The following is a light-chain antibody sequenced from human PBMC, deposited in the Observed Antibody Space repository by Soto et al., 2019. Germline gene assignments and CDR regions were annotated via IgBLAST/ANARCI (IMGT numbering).Light chain of an antibody. CDR2: DVS. Sequence: QSVLTQPPSASGSPGHSVTISCTGTSSDVGGYNYVSWYQQHPGKAPKLMIYDVSQRPSGVPDRFSGSKSGNTASLTVSGLQAEDEADYYCSSYAGTYIVFGTGTKVTVL. CDR3: SSYAGTYIV. CDR1: SSDVGGYNY. J-gene: IGLJ1*01. V-gene: IGLV2-8*01.